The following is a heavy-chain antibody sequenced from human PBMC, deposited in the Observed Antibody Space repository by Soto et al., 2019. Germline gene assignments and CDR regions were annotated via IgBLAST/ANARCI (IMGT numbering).Heavy chain of an antibody. Sequence: QVQLVQSGAEVKKPGSSVKVSCKASGGTFSSYTISWVRQAPGQGLEWMGRIIPILGIANYAQKFQGRVTXTXDXXTSTAYMELSSLRSEDTAVYYCARNDYGDRYAFDIWGQGTMVTVSS. CDR3: ARNDYGDRYAFDI. CDR2: IIPILGIA. J-gene: IGHJ3*02. V-gene: IGHV1-69*02. CDR1: GGTFSSYT. D-gene: IGHD4-17*01.